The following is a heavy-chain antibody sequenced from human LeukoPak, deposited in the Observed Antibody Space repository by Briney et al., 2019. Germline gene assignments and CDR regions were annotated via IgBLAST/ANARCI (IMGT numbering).Heavy chain of an antibody. CDR1: GGTFSSYA. Sequence: ASVKVSCKASGGTFSSYAISWVRQAPGQGLEWMGWISAYNGNTNYAQKLQGRVTMTTDTSTSTAYMELRSLRSDDTAVYYCAKKYSSSWSNPPHDAFDIWGQGTMVTVSS. CDR3: AKKYSSSWSNPPHDAFDI. V-gene: IGHV1-18*01. J-gene: IGHJ3*02. CDR2: ISAYNGNT. D-gene: IGHD6-13*01.